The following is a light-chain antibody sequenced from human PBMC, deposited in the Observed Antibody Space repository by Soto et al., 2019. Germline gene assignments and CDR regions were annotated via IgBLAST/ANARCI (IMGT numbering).Light chain of an antibody. CDR2: DVS. CDR1: SSDVGGYNY. Sequence: QSALTQAASVSGSPGQSITISCTGTSSDVGGYNYVSWYQQNPGKAPKLMIYDVSNRPSGVSNRFSGSKSGNTASLTISGLQPEDEADYYCTSYTSSRTLDVFGTGTKLTVL. CDR3: TSYTSSRTLDV. J-gene: IGLJ1*01. V-gene: IGLV2-14*01.